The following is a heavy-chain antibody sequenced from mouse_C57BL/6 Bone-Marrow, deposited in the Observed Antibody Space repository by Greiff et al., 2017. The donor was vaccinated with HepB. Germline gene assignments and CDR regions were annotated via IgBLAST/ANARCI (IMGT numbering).Heavy chain of an antibody. CDR2: IYPGGGYT. J-gene: IGHJ2*01. D-gene: IGHD1-1*01. V-gene: IGHV1-63*01. CDR3: ARGYYGSSLYFDY. Sequence: VQLQQSGAELVRPGTSVKMSCKASGYTFTNYWIGWAKQRPGHGLEWIGDIYPGGGYTNYNEKFKGKATLTADKSSSTAYMQFSSLTSEDSAIYYCARGYYGSSLYFDYWGQGTTLTVSP. CDR1: GYTFTNYW.